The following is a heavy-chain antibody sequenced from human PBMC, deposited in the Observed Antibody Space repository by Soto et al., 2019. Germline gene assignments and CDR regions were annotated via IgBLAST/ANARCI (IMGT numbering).Heavy chain of an antibody. CDR1: GGSISPYY. J-gene: IGHJ4*02. D-gene: IGHD3-22*01. CDR3: ARDNGRENYYDSSGYWYYFDY. V-gene: IGHV4-59*01. Sequence: PSETLSLTCTVSGGSISPYYWSWIRQPPGKGLEWIGYIYYSGSTNYNPSLKSRVTISVDTSKNQFSLKLSSVTAADTAVYYCARDNGRENYYDSSGYWYYFDYWGQGTLVTVSS. CDR2: IYYSGST.